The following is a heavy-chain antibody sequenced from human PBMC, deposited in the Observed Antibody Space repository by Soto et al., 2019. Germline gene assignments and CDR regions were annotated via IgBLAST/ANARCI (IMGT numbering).Heavy chain of an antibody. D-gene: IGHD5-18*01. CDR2: IRSKAYGGTT. J-gene: IGHJ5*02. CDR1: GFTFGDYA. V-gene: IGHV3-49*03. CDR3: TRESSIQLWLPWFDP. Sequence: PGGSLRLSCTASGFTFGDYAMSWFRQAPGKGLEWVGFIRSKAYGGTTEYAASVKGRFTISRDDSKSIAYLQMNSLKTEDTAVYYCTRESSIQLWLPWFDPWGQGTLVTVSS.